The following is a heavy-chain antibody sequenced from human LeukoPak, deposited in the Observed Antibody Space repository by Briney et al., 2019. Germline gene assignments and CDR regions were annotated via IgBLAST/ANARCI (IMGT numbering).Heavy chain of an antibody. J-gene: IGHJ4*02. V-gene: IGHV3-23*01. CDR2: IGNTGSST. CDR3: VKHLFGGSGSGLDY. Sequence: PGGSLRLSCAASGFTFSSSAMSWVRQAPGKGLEWVSTIGNTGSSTYYADSETGRFTISRDNSRNTLDLQMNSLRAEDTAAYYCVKHLFGGSGSGLDYWGQGILVTVST. D-gene: IGHD3-10*01. CDR1: GFTFSSSA.